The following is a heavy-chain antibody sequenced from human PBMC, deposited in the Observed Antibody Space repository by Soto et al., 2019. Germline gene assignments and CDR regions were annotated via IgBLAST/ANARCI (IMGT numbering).Heavy chain of an antibody. CDR2: FDPEDSER. V-gene: IGHV1-24*01. CDR3: ATFIRGGNGCNLDEYSYAMDV. Sequence: ASLKVSCKVSGYTLRELCRHWVRQAPGEGLEWMGGFDPEDSERIYAQKFQGRVIMTEDTSTDTFYMELSSLRSEDKAVYYCATFIRGGNGCNLDEYSYAMDVWG. D-gene: IGHD6-19*01. J-gene: IGHJ6*02. CDR1: GYTLRELC.